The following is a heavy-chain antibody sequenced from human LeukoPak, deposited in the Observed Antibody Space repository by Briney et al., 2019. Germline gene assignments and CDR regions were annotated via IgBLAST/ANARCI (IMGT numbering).Heavy chain of an antibody. CDR2: IKQGGSGK. V-gene: IGHV3-7*04. CDR1: AFTQCKLW. CDR3: ARDIHYDRSGYIWAFDI. Sequence: GGPVTLPCGASAFTQCKLWMRWPRPAPGSAREGVASIKQGGSGKVCVGTMKGRLSVERDNAKNSLYLEMNRLRVEDTAVYYCARDIHYDRSGYIWAFDIWGRGTMVTVSS. D-gene: IGHD3-22*01. J-gene: IGHJ3*02.